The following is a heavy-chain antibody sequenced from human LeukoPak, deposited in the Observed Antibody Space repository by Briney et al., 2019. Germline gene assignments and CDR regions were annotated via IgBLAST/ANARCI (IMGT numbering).Heavy chain of an antibody. D-gene: IGHD3-10*01. Sequence: SETLSLTCTVSGGSISSYYWSWIRQPPGKGLEWIGYIYYSGSTNYNPSLKSRVTISVDTSKNRFSLKLSSVTAADTAVYYCARESTGSGSYLDYWGQGTLVTVSS. V-gene: IGHV4-59*01. CDR2: IYYSGST. J-gene: IGHJ4*02. CDR3: ARESTGSGSYLDY. CDR1: GGSISSYY.